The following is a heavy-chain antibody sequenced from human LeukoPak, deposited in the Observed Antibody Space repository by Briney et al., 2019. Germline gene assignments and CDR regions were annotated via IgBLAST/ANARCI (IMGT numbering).Heavy chain of an antibody. CDR1: GFIFSSYA. D-gene: IGHD2-2*01. V-gene: IGHV3-23*01. J-gene: IGHJ1*01. Sequence: AGGSLRLSCAASGFIFSSYAMSWVRQAPGKGLEWVSTISGSGGSTYYADSVKGRFTISRDNSKNTLYLQMSSLRAEDTAVYYCPVSDCSSPSCLFDRGGQATLVTVSS. CDR3: PVSDCSSPSCLFDR. CDR2: ISGSGGST.